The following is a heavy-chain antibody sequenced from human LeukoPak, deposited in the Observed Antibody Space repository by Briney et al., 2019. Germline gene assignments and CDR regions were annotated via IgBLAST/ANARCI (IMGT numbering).Heavy chain of an antibody. Sequence: SETLSLTCTVSGGSISSSSYYWGWIRQPPGKGLEWIGSIYYSGSTNYNPSLKSRVTISVDTSKNQFSLKLSSVTAADTAVYYCARVRPTVTFDAFDIWGQGTMVTVSS. CDR3: ARVRPTVTFDAFDI. V-gene: IGHV4-39*07. J-gene: IGHJ3*02. CDR2: IYYSGST. D-gene: IGHD4-17*01. CDR1: GGSISSSSYY.